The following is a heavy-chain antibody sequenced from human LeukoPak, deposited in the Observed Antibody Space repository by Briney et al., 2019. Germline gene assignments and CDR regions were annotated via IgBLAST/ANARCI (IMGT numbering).Heavy chain of an antibody. CDR1: GGSISPYF. CDR3: ARSMVRGVINWFDP. CDR2: IYTSGST. D-gene: IGHD3-10*01. J-gene: IGHJ5*02. V-gene: IGHV4-4*07. Sequence: SETLSLTCTVSGGSISPYFWSWIRQPAGKGLECIGRIYTSGSTNYSPSLKSRVTISVDTSKNQFSLKLRSVTAADTAVYYCARSMVRGVINWFDPWGQGTLVTVSS.